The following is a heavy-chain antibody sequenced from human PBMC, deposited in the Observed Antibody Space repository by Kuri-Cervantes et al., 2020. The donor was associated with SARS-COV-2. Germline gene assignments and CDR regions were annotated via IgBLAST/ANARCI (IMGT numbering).Heavy chain of an antibody. CDR3: ARGGVGREQQLVRFDP. CDR1: GGSISSYY. Sequence: SETLSLTCTVSGGSISSYYWSWIRQPPGKGLEWIGYIYYSGGTNYNPSLKSRATISVDTSKNQFSLKLSSVTAADTAVYYCARGGVGREQQLVRFDPWGQGTLVTVSS. CDR2: IYYSGGT. J-gene: IGHJ5*02. V-gene: IGHV4-59*12. D-gene: IGHD6-13*01.